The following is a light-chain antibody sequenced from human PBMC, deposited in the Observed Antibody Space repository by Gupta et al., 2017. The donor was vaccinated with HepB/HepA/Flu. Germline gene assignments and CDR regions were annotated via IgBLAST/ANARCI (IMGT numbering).Light chain of an antibody. CDR2: MGS. J-gene: IGKJ4*01. CDR3: MQALQTPLT. CDR1: QSLLHRDGYNY. V-gene: IGKV2-28*01. Sequence: IVMTQSPLSLSVTPGEPASISCRSSQSLLHRDGYNYLDWYVQKPGQSPQLLIYMGSYRASGVPDRFSGSESGTDFTLKISRVEAEDVGVYYCMQALQTPLTFGGGTKVEIK.